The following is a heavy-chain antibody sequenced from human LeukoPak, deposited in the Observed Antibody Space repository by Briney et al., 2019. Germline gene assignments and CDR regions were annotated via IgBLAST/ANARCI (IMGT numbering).Heavy chain of an antibody. Sequence: PGRSLRLSCAASGFTFSSYAMHWVRQAPGKGLEWVAVISYDGSNKYYADSVKGRFTISRDNSKNTLYLQMNSLRAEDTAVYYCASSIAAAGTIDYWGQGTLVTVSS. J-gene: IGHJ4*02. D-gene: IGHD6-13*01. CDR2: ISYDGSNK. V-gene: IGHV3-30*04. CDR3: ASSIAAAGTIDY. CDR1: GFTFSSYA.